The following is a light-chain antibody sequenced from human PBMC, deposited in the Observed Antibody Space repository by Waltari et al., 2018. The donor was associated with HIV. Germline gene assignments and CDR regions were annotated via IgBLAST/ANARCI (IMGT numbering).Light chain of an antibody. CDR3: AAWDDGLDTPV. Sequence: QSVLTQTPSMSGTPGQRVTISCSGRTSNVGSNYVYWYQQFPGTPPRLVIHTNNPRPSGFPDRFSASKSGTSAFLAINSLRSEDEAIYFCAAWDDGLDTPVFGGGTSLTVL. J-gene: IGLJ2*01. CDR1: TSNVGSNY. CDR2: TNN. V-gene: IGLV1-47*01.